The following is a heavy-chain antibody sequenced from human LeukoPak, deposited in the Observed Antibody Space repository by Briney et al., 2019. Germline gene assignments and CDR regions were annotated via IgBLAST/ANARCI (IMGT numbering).Heavy chain of an antibody. CDR1: GFTFSSSA. V-gene: IGHV3-23*01. CDR2: ISDTGRLS. Sequence: PGGSLRLSCAASGFTFSSSAMSWVRQAPGKGLEWVAAISDTGRLSYCADSVNGRFTISRDNSKNTLSLQMNSLRAADTAVYYCAKDLMEWLVREDYGMDVWGQGTTVTVSS. J-gene: IGHJ6*02. D-gene: IGHD6-19*01. CDR3: AKDLMEWLVREDYGMDV.